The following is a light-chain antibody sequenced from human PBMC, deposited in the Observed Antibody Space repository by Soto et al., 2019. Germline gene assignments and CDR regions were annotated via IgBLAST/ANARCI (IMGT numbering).Light chain of an antibody. Sequence: EIVLTQSPGTLSLSPGERVTLSCRASQSVRSGSLAWYQQRPGQAPRLLISGASSRATGIPDRFSGSGSGTDFTLTISRLEPEDFAVYYCQQYGNSPLTFGGGTKVDIK. CDR3: QQYGNSPLT. CDR2: GAS. V-gene: IGKV3-20*01. J-gene: IGKJ4*01. CDR1: QSVRSGS.